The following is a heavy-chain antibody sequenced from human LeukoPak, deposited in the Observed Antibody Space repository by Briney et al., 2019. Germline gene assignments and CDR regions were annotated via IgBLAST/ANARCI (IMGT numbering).Heavy chain of an antibody. CDR2: IIHSGST. CDR3: ARFGSITFGGVISPSGFGY. V-gene: IGHV4-34*12. J-gene: IGHJ4*02. CDR1: GGSFSGYY. Sequence: SETLSLTCAVYGGSFSGYYGSWIRQPPGKGLEWIGEIIHSGSTNYNPSLKSRVTISVDTSKNQFSLKLSSVTAADTAVYYCARFGSITFGGVISPSGFGYWGQGTLVTVSS. D-gene: IGHD3-16*02.